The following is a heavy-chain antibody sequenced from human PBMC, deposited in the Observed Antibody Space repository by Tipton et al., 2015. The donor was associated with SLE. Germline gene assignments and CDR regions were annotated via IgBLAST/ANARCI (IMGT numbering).Heavy chain of an antibody. J-gene: IGHJ4*02. V-gene: IGHV4-38-2*02. CDR3: ARDFGSSGSFDY. D-gene: IGHD6-13*01. CDR2: IYHSGST. Sequence: TLSPTCAVSAYSISSGYYWGWFRQPPGKGLEWIGSIYHSGSTYYNPALKSRVTISVDTSKNQFSLKLSSVTAADTAGYYCARDFGSSGSFDYWGQRTLVTVSS. CDR1: AYSISSGYY.